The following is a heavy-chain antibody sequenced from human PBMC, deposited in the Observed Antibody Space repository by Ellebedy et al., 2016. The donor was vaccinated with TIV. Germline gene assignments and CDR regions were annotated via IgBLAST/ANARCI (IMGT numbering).Heavy chain of an antibody. CDR1: GTSFTNYW. CDR2: IFPGDSDT. CDR3: AAGKINWYFDL. D-gene: IGHD3-16*01. J-gene: IGHJ2*01. V-gene: IGHV5-51*01. Sequence: GESLKISCKASGTSFTNYWIGWVRQMPGKGLECLGIIFPGDSDTRYNPSFQGQVTISADKSGTTAFLQWSRLKASDTAVYYCAAGKINWYFDLWGRGTLVTVSS.